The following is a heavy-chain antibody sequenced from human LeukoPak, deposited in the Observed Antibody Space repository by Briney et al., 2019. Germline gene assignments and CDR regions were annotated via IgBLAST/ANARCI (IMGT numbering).Heavy chain of an antibody. CDR1: GFTFSNYV. J-gene: IGHJ4*02. CDR3: AKGAGSDSSGYLFDY. CDR2: ISGSGGST. V-gene: IGHV3-23*01. D-gene: IGHD3-22*01. Sequence: GGSLRLSCAASGFTFSNYVMSWVRQAPGKGLEWVSAISGSGGSTYYADSVKGRFTISRDNSKNTLYLQMNSPRDQDRAVYYCAKGAGSDSSGYLFDYWGQGTLVTVSS.